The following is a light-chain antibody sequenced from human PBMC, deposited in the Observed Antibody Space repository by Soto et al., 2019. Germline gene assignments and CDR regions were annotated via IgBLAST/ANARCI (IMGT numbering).Light chain of an antibody. J-gene: IGKJ2*01. CDR1: QNINSY. V-gene: IGKV1-39*01. CDR3: QQSYSTPYT. Sequence: DIQMTQSPSSLSASVGDRVTITCRAGQNINSYLNWYQHKPGKAPKVLIYAASSLQSGVTSRFSGSGSGTDFTLTISSLQPEEFATYYCQQSYSTPYTFGQGTKLEIK. CDR2: AAS.